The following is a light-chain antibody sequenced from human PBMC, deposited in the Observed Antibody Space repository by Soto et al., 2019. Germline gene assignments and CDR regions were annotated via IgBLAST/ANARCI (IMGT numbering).Light chain of an antibody. CDR2: DVS. CDR1: SSDVGGYNY. CDR3: FSYARSYTFYV. J-gene: IGLJ1*01. V-gene: IGLV2-11*01. Sequence: QSALTQPRSVSGSPGQSVTICCTGTSSDVGGYNYVSWYQQHPGKAPKLMIYDVSKRPSGVPDRFSGSKSGNTASLTISGLQAEDVADYYCFSYARSYTFYVFGTGTKLTVL.